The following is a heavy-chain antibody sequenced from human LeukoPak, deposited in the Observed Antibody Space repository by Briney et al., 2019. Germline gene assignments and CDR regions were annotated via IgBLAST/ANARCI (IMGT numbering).Heavy chain of an antibody. D-gene: IGHD3-22*01. CDR3: ARTYYYDSSGYYPTTYFDY. Sequence: GASVKVSCKASGYTFTSYYMHWVRQAPGQGLEWMGWISAYNGNTNYAQKLQGRVTMTTDTSTSTAYMELRSLRSDDTAVYYCARTYYYDSSGYYPTTYFDYWGQGTLVTVSS. J-gene: IGHJ4*02. V-gene: IGHV1-18*04. CDR2: ISAYNGNT. CDR1: GYTFTSYY.